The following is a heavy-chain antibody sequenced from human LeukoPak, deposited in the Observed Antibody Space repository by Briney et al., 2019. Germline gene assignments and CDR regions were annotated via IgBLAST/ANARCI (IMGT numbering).Heavy chain of an antibody. V-gene: IGHV1-2*06. CDR1: GYTFTGYY. D-gene: IGHD5-24*01. CDR2: INPNGGGT. J-gene: IGHJ4*02. CDR3: ARRGDGYNFAY. Sequence: ASVKVSCKASGYTFTGYYMHWVRQAPGQGLEWLGRINPNGGGTNYAQNFQGRVTMTRDTSISTVYMELSSLRSDDTAVYFCARRGDGYNFAYWGQGTLVTVSS.